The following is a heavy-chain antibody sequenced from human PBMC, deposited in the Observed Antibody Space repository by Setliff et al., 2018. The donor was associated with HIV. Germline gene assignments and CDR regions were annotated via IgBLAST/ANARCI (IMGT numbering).Heavy chain of an antibody. CDR1: GFTFISYG. D-gene: IGHD3-10*01. Sequence: GASVKISCAASGFTFISYGMSWVRQAPGKGLEWVSAISGDGGSTLYADSVNGRFTISRDNFKNTLFLQMNSLRLEDTAIYYCAKGTIPRAFGWFDPWGQGTRVTVSS. CDR3: AKGTIPRAFGWFDP. CDR2: ISGDGGST. V-gene: IGHV3-23*01. J-gene: IGHJ5*02.